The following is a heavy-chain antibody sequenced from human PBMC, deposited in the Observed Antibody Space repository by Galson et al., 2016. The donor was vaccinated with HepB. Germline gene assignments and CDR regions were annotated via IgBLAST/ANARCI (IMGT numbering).Heavy chain of an antibody. CDR1: GFAFNTYA. J-gene: IGHJ4*02. Sequence: SLRLSCATSGFAFNTYAMNWVRQAPGKGLEWVAGVSGHAGSTYYADSVKGRFAISRDNSKNTLFLQMNGLRADDTAVYYCAKANIIMVTLGIYFDTWGPGTLVTVSS. D-gene: IGHD2/OR15-2a*01. CDR2: VSGHAGST. CDR3: AKANIIMVTLGIYFDT. V-gene: IGHV3-23*01.